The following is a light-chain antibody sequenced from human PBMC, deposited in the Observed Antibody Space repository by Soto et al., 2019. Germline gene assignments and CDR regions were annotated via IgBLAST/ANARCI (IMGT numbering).Light chain of an antibody. V-gene: IGLV1-36*01. CDR2: YDD. CDR3: GVWDDILNGVV. Sequence: QLVLTQPPSVSEAPRQRVTISCSGSSSNIGNNAVNWYQQLPGKAPKLLIYYDDLLPSGVSDRFSGSKSGTSASLAISGLQAEDEADYCCGVWDDILNGVVFGGGTKLTVL. J-gene: IGLJ2*01. CDR1: SSNIGNNA.